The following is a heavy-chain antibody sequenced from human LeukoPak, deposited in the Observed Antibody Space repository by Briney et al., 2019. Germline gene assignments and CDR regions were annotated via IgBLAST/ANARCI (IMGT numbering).Heavy chain of an antibody. CDR1: GGSFSGYY. CDR2: INHSGST. V-gene: IGHV4-34*01. D-gene: IGHD1-7*01. Sequence: PSETLSLTCAVYGGSFSGYYWSWIRQPPGKGLVWIGEINHSGSTNYNPSLKSRVTISVDTSKNQFSLKLSSVTAADTAVYYCVRDRELFYWGQGTLVTVSS. J-gene: IGHJ4*02. CDR3: VRDRELFY.